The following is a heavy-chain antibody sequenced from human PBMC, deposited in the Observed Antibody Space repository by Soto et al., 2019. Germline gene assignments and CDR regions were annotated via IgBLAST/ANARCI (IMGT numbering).Heavy chain of an antibody. CDR3: VVAAQPYYFDY. Sequence: QVQLVQSGAEVKKPGASVKVSCKASGYTFTRYGFSWVRQAPGQGLEWMGWITTYNGNTNYAQKLQGRVTMTTDTSTSTAYMELRSLRSDDTAVYYCVVAAQPYYFDYWGQGTLVTVSS. J-gene: IGHJ4*02. CDR2: ITTYNGNT. V-gene: IGHV1-18*01. D-gene: IGHD2-15*01. CDR1: GYTFTRYG.